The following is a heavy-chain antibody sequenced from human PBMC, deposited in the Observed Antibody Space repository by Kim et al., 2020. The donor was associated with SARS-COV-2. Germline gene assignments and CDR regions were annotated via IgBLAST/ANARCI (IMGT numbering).Heavy chain of an antibody. CDR3: AKRGSTSSFDY. Sequence: GGSLRLSCAASGFTVSSYGMSWVRQAPGKGLEWVSGISGSGSSTDYADSVKGRFTISRDNSKNTLYVQMNSLRVEDTAVYHCAKRGSTSSFDYWGQGTLVTVSS. D-gene: IGHD6-6*01. J-gene: IGHJ4*02. CDR1: GFTVSSYG. CDR2: ISGSGSST. V-gene: IGHV3-23*01.